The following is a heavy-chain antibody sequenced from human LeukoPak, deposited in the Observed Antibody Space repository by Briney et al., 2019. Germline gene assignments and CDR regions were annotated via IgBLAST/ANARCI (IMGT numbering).Heavy chain of an antibody. D-gene: IGHD1-26*01. CDR2: IKQDGSEK. CDR1: GFTFSSYW. Sequence: GGSLRLSCAASGFTFSSYWMSWVRQAPGKGLEWVANIKQDGSEKYYVDSVKGRFTISRDNAKNSLYLPINSLRAEDTAVFYWSRGGGGASFYWGQGTLVTVSS. CDR3: SRGGGGASFY. J-gene: IGHJ4*02. V-gene: IGHV3-7*03.